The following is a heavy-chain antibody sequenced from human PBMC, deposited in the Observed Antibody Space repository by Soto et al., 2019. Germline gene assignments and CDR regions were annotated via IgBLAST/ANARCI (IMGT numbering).Heavy chain of an antibody. CDR2: ISGSGGST. V-gene: IGHV3-23*01. CDR1: GVTFSSYA. Sequence: EVQLLESGGGLVQPGGSLRLSCAASGVTFSSYAMSWVRQAPGKGLEWVSAISGSGGSTYYADSVKGRFTISRDNSKNTLYLQMNSLRAEDTAVYYCAKDVRDDLDYFDYWGQGTLVTVSS. CDR3: AKDVRDDLDYFDY. J-gene: IGHJ4*02. D-gene: IGHD3-3*01.